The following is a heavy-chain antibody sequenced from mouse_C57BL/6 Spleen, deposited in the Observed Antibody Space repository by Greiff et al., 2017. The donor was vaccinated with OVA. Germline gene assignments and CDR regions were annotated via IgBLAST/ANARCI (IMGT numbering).Heavy chain of an antibody. CDR2: ISDGGSYT. CDR3: ARDKTPWAY. Sequence: DVKLVESGGGLVKPGGSLKLSCAASGFTFSSYAMSWVRQTPEKRLEWVATISDGGSYTYYPDNVKGRFTISRDNAKNNLYLQMSHLKSEDTAMYYCARDKTPWAYWGQGTLVTVSA. CDR1: GFTFSSYA. V-gene: IGHV5-4*01. J-gene: IGHJ3*01.